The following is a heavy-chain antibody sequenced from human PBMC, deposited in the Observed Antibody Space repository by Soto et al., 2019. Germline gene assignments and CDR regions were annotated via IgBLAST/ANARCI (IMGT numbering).Heavy chain of an antibody. CDR3: TRVTTVTPFYYYYGMDV. CDR1: GFTFGDYA. V-gene: IGHV3-49*03. CDR2: IRSKAYGGTT. Sequence: GGSLRLSCTASGFTFGDYAMSWFRQAPGKGLEWVGFIRSKAYGGTTEYAASVKGRFTISRDDSKSIAYLQMNSLKTEDTAVYYCTRVTTVTPFYYYYGMDVWGQGTTVTVS. D-gene: IGHD4-4*01. J-gene: IGHJ6*02.